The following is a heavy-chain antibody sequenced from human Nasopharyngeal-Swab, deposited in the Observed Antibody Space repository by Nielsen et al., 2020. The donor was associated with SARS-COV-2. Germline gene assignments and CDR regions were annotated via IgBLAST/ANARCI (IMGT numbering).Heavy chain of an antibody. CDR1: GFTFNNYN. CDR2: ISSSSSYI. J-gene: IGHJ6*04. D-gene: IGHD3-3*01. CDR3: AREGLDYDFGSAYFMDG. Sequence: GESLKISCAASGFTFNNYNFNWVRQAPGKGLEWVSSISSSSSYIYYADSVKGRFTISRDNAKNSLYLQMNSLRAEDTAVDYCAREGLDYDFGSAYFMDGWGKGTTVTVYS. V-gene: IGHV3-21*01.